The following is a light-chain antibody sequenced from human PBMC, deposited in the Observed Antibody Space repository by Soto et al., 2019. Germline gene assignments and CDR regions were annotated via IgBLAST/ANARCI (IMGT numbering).Light chain of an antibody. CDR3: QQYDDLIGT. V-gene: IGKV1-33*01. CDR1: QDISNY. Sequence: DIQMTQSPSSLSASVGDRVTITCQASQDISNYLNWYQQKPGKAPKLLIYDASNLETGVPSRFSGSGSGTDFTFTISSLQPEDIATYYCQQYDDLIGTFGPGTKVEIK. J-gene: IGKJ3*01. CDR2: DAS.